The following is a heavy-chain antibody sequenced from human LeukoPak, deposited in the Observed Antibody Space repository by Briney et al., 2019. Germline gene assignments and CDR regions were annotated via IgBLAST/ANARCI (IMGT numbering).Heavy chain of an antibody. CDR3: ARAPSGWSDYWYFDL. CDR2: IYSSGVT. Sequence: GGSLRLSCAASGFTVSSNYMSWVRQAPGKGLEWVSLIYSSGVTYYADSVKGRFIISRDNSKNTLFLQMNSLRAEDTAVYYCARAPSGWSDYWYFDLWGRGTLVTVSS. D-gene: IGHD6-19*01. CDR1: GFTVSSNY. V-gene: IGHV3-53*01. J-gene: IGHJ2*01.